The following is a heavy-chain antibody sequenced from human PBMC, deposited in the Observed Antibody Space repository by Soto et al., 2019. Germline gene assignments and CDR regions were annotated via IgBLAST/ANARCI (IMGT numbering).Heavy chain of an antibody. CDR3: ARDFWGGGWDFYFDY. Sequence: EVQLVESGGGLVQPGGSLRLSCAASGFTFSSYWMRWVRQAPGKGLEWVANIKQDGSEKYYVDSVKGRFTISRDNAKNSLELQMNSLRAEDTAVYYCARDFWGGGWDFYFDYWGQGTLVTVSS. V-gene: IGHV3-7*03. D-gene: IGHD6-19*01. CDR1: GFTFSSYW. CDR2: IKQDGSEK. J-gene: IGHJ4*02.